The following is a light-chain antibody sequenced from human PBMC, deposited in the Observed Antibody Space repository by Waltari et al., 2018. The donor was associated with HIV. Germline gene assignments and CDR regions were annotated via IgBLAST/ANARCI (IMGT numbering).Light chain of an antibody. CDR2: GNT. J-gene: IGLJ3*02. Sequence: QSVLPQPPSLSGAPGQTVTIPCTGTSSNIGADYHVHCYQQLPVTAPNLLIYGNTIRPSGVPDRFSGSKSGTSASLAITGLQADDEADYYCQSYDSSLSAWVFGGGTKLTVL. CDR3: QSYDSSLSAWV. V-gene: IGLV1-40*01. CDR1: SSNIGADYH.